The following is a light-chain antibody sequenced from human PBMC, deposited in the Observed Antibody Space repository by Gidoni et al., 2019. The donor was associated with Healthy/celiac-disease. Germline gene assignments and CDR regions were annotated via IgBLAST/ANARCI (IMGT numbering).Light chain of an antibody. J-gene: IGKJ3*01. V-gene: IGKV3-20*01. CDR1: QSVSSSY. Sequence: EMVLTQSPGTLSLSPGERATLSCRASQSVSSSYLAWYQQKPGQAPRLLIYGASSRATGIPDFTLTISRLEPEDFAVYYCQQYGSSPPLFTFGPGTKVDIK. CDR3: QQYGSSPPLFT. CDR2: GAS.